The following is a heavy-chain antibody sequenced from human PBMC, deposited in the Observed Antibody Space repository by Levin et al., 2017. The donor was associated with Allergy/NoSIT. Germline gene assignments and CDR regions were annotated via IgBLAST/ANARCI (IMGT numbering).Heavy chain of an antibody. V-gene: IGHV4-59*08. Sequence: SETLSLTCSVSGGSISSNYWSWIRQPPGKRLEWVGNVGKIYHSGSTNYNPSLKSRITISGDTSKHQFSLKLSSMTAADTAIYYCARHRDAYNSFDYWGQGILVTVSS. D-gene: IGHD5-24*01. CDR3: ARHRDAYNSFDY. CDR2: VGKIYHSGST. J-gene: IGHJ4*02. CDR1: GGSISSNY.